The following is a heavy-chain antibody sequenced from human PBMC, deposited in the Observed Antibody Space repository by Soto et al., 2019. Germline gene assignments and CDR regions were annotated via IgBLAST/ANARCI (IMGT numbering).Heavy chain of an antibody. V-gene: IGHV3-30-3*01. D-gene: IGHD3-3*01. J-gene: IGHJ3*02. CDR1: GFTFSSYA. CDR3: ARDGRGITIFGVQKDAFDI. CDR2: ISYDGSNK. Sequence: GGSLRLSCAASGFTFSSYAMHWVRQAPGKGLDWVAVISYDGSNKYYADSVKGRFTISRDNSKNTLYLQMNSLRAEDTAVYYCARDGRGITIFGVQKDAFDIWGQGTMVTVSS.